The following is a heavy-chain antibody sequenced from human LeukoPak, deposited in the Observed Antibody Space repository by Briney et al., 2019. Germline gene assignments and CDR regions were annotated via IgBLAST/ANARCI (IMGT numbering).Heavy chain of an antibody. J-gene: IGHJ4*02. D-gene: IGHD5-18*01. Sequence: SETLSLTCTASGGSISSYYWSWIRQPPGKGLEWIGYIYYSGSTNYNPSLKSRVTISVGTSKNQFSLTLSSVTAADTAVYYCARGQKYRNGYTVTELGSGYFDYWGQGTLVTVSS. V-gene: IGHV4-59*01. CDR1: GGSISSYY. CDR3: ARGQKYRNGYTVTELGSGYFDY. CDR2: IYYSGST.